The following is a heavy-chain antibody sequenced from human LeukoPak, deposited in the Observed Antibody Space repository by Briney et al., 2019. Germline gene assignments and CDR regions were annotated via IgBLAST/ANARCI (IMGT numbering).Heavy chain of an antibody. J-gene: IGHJ4*02. V-gene: IGHV1-69*05. Sequence: SVKVSCKASGGTFTSYAISWVRQAPGQGLEWMGRIIPIFGKANYAQKFQGRVTITTDASTSTAYMELSSLRSEDTAVYYCARGSPVSHPDYWGQGTLVTVSS. CDR3: ARGSPVSHPDY. CDR2: IIPIFGKA. CDR1: GGTFTSYA.